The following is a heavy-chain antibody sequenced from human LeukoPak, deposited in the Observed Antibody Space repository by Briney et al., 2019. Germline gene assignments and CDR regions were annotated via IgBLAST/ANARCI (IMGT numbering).Heavy chain of an antibody. Sequence: GGSLRLSCAASGFTFSSIWMTWVRQPPGKGLEWVANIKQDGSEQYYVDSVKGRFTISRDNAKNSLFLQMSSLRAEDTAVYYCAKESCSSRCNFDYWGQGTLVTVSS. CDR3: AKESCSSRCNFDY. CDR1: GFTFSSIW. D-gene: IGHD2-2*01. J-gene: IGHJ4*02. V-gene: IGHV3-7*01. CDR2: IKQDGSEQ.